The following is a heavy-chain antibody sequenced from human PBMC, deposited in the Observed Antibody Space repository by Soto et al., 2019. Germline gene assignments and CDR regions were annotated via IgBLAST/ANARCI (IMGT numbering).Heavy chain of an antibody. D-gene: IGHD2-2*01. J-gene: IGHJ4*02. Sequence: EVQLAESGGGLVQPGGSLRLSCAASGFSFSSHWMHWIRQDPEKGLVWVSHINREGSSTAYADSVKGRFTISRDNAKNTLYLQMDSLRADDTAVYYCAKTPISYCSSTSCYRYFDIWGQGTLVTVSS. V-gene: IGHV3-74*01. CDR3: AKTPISYCSSTSCYRYFDI. CDR1: GFSFSSHW. CDR2: INREGSST.